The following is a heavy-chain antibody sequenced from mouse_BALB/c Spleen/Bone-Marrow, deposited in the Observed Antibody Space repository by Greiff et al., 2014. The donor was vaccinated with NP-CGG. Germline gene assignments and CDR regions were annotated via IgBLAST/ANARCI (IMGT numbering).Heavy chain of an antibody. CDR2: INPDSNTI. J-gene: IGHJ3*01. CDR1: GFDFSRYW. CDR3: SRLGYYGGFAY. D-gene: IGHD2-3*01. V-gene: IGHV4-1*02. Sequence: EVQLQESGGGLVQPGGSLKLSCAASGFDFSRYWMSWVRQAPGKGLEWIGEINPDSNTINYTPSLKDKFIISRDNAKNTLYLQVSKVRSEDTALYYCSRLGYYGGFAYWGQGTLVTVSA.